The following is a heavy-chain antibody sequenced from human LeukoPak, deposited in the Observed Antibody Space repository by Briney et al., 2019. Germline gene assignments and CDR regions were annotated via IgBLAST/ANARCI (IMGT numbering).Heavy chain of an antibody. Sequence: GGSLRLSCAASGFTFSSYGMHWVRQAPGKGLEGVAFIRYDGSNKYYADSVKGRFTISRDNSKNTLYLQMNSLRAEDTAVYYCANGVGYYGSGRNDAFDIWGQGTMVTVSS. CDR2: IRYDGSNK. CDR3: ANGVGYYGSGRNDAFDI. J-gene: IGHJ3*02. D-gene: IGHD3-10*01. CDR1: GFTFSSYG. V-gene: IGHV3-30*02.